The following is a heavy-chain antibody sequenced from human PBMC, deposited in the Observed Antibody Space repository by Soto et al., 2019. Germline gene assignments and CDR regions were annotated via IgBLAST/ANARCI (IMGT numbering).Heavy chain of an antibody. V-gene: IGHV4-59*01. Sequence: SETLSLTCTVYGGSISSYYWSWIRQPPGKGLEWIGYIYYSGSTNYNPSLKSRVTISVDTSKNQFSLKLSSVTAADTAVYYCARDRGAARRYYYMDVWGKGTTVTVSS. CDR2: IYYSGST. CDR3: ARDRGAARRYYYMDV. CDR1: GGSISSYY. J-gene: IGHJ6*03. D-gene: IGHD6-6*01.